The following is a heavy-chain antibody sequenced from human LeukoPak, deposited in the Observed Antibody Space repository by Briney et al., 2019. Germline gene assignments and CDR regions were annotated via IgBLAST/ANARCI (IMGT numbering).Heavy chain of an antibody. Sequence: QPGGSLRLSCAASGFTFSSYAMHWVRQAPGKGLEWVAVISYDGSNKYYADSVKGRFTISRDNTKNSVYLEMNSLRGEDTAIYYCAREPLIGGWFDPWGQGTLVTVSS. J-gene: IGHJ5*02. CDR2: ISYDGSNK. CDR3: AREPLIGGWFDP. V-gene: IGHV3-30-3*01. D-gene: IGHD3-22*01. CDR1: GFTFSSYA.